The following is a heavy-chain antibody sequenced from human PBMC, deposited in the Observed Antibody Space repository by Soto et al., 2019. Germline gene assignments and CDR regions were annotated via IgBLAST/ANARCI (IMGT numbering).Heavy chain of an antibody. D-gene: IGHD3-10*01. Sequence: QVQLVQSVAEMKKPGSSVKVSCQFSGGTFNTYAMNWVRQAPGQGPEWMGDISPMFGAAYYAPKFQGRVTITADESTGTSYMQLSSLTSEDTALYFCAREVQVHTPAFVYWGQGTLVTVSS. CDR3: AREVQVHTPAFVY. J-gene: IGHJ4*02. V-gene: IGHV1-69*19. CDR2: ISPMFGAA. CDR1: GGTFNTYA.